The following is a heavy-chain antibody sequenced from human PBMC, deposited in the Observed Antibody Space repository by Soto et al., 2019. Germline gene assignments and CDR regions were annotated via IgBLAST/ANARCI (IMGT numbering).Heavy chain of an antibody. J-gene: IGHJ4*02. CDR3: ARHGGSHYLSSGYHHALDY. CDR2: IDLTDSYT. D-gene: IGHD3-22*01. V-gene: IGHV5-10-1*01. Sequence: PGESLKISCKGSGYIFRNNWITWVRQMPGKGLEWVGRIDLTDSYTSYSPSFQGHVPFSADKSINTTYLHFSSLRASDTAVYYCARHGGSHYLSSGYHHALDYWGQGTPVTVSS. CDR1: GYIFRNNW.